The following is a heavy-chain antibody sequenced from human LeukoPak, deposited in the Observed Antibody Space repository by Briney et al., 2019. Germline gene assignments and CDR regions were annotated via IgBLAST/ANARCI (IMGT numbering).Heavy chain of an antibody. CDR3: AKAGQQWHANWFDP. CDR1: GFTFSSYA. D-gene: IGHD6-19*01. J-gene: IGHJ5*02. Sequence: GGSLRLSCAASGFTFSSYAMSWVRQAPGKGLEWVSAISGSGGSTYYADPVKGRFTISRDNSKNTLYLQMNSLRAEDTAVYYCAKAGQQWHANWFDPWGQGTLVTVSS. CDR2: ISGSGGST. V-gene: IGHV3-23*01.